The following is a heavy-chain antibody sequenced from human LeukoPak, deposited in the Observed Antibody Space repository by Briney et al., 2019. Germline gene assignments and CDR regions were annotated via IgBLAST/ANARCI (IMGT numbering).Heavy chain of an antibody. D-gene: IGHD6-13*01. V-gene: IGHV4-34*01. Sequence: SETLSLTCAVYGGSFSGYYWSWIRQPPGKGLEWIGEINHSGSTNYNPSLKSRVTISVDTSKNQFSLKLGSVTAADTAVYYCARGHSSSWYMLDYYYYYYMDVWGKGTTVTVSS. CDR3: ARGHSSSWYMLDYYYYYYMDV. CDR1: GGSFSGYY. J-gene: IGHJ6*03. CDR2: INHSGST.